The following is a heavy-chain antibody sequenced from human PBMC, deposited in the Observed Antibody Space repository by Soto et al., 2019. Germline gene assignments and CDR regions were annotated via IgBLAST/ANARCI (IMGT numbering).Heavy chain of an antibody. J-gene: IGHJ3*02. D-gene: IGHD6-19*01. CDR2: ISYDGSNK. CDR1: GFTFSSYA. CDR3: ARVGGGLVAVAGNAFDI. V-gene: IGHV3-30-3*01. Sequence: HPGGSLRLSCAASGFTFSSYAMHWVRQAPGKGLEWVAVISYDGSNKYYADSVKGRFTISRDNSKNTLYLQMNSLRAEDTAVYYCARVGGGLVAVAGNAFDIWGQGTMVTVSS.